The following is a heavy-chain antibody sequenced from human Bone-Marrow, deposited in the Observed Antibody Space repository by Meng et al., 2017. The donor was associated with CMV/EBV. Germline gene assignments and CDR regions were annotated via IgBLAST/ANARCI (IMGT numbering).Heavy chain of an antibody. V-gene: IGHV3-21*01. CDR2: ISSSSSYI. D-gene: IGHD2-2*01. Sequence: GGSLRLSCAASGFTFSSYAMHWVRQAPGKGLEWVSSISSSSSYIYYADSVKGRFTISRDNAKNSLYLQMNSLRAEDTAVYYCARGGCSSTSCSVTYYYYGMDVWGQGTTVTASS. CDR1: GFTFSSYA. J-gene: IGHJ6*02. CDR3: ARGGCSSTSCSVTYYYYGMDV.